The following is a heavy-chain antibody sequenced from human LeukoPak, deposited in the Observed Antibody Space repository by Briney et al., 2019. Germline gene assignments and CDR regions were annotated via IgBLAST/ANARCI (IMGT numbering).Heavy chain of an antibody. CDR3: AGGGYYYDSSGYYETDY. V-gene: IGHV1-2*02. Sequence: ASVKVSCKASGYTFTGYYMHWVRQAPGQGLEWMGWINPNSGGTNYAQKFQGRVTMTRDTSISTAYMELSRLRSDDTAVYYCAGGGYYYDSSGYYETDYWGQGTLVTVSS. CDR2: INPNSGGT. D-gene: IGHD3-22*01. J-gene: IGHJ4*02. CDR1: GYTFTGYY.